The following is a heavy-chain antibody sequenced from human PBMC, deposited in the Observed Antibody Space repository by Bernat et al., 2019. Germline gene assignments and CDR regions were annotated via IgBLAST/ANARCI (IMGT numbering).Heavy chain of an antibody. Sequence: QVQLVESGGGLVKPGGSLRLSCAASGFTFSDYYMSWIRQAPVKGLEWVSYISSSSSYTNYADSVKGRFTISRDNAKNSLYLQMNSLRAEDTAVYYCARARGYCSGGSCYYDFDYWGQGTLVTVSS. J-gene: IGHJ4*02. D-gene: IGHD2-15*01. CDR2: ISSSSSYT. CDR1: GFTFSDYY. V-gene: IGHV3-11*05. CDR3: ARARGYCSGGSCYYDFDY.